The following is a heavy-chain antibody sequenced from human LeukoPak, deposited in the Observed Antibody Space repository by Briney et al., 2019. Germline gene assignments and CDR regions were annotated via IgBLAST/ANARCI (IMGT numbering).Heavy chain of an antibody. J-gene: IGHJ4*02. CDR3: ARFDYGDYEGYFDY. Sequence: GGSLRLSCAASGFTFSSYSMNWVRQAPGKGLEWVSGISGSGGSTYYADSVKGRFTISRDNSNNTLYLQMNSLRAEDTAVYYCARFDYGDYEGYFDYWGQGTLVTVST. V-gene: IGHV3-23*01. CDR1: GFTFSSYS. CDR2: ISGSGGST. D-gene: IGHD4-17*01.